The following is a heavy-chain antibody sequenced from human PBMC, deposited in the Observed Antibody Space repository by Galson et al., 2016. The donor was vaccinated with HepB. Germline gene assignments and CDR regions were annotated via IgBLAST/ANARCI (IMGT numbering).Heavy chain of an antibody. D-gene: IGHD4-11*01. Sequence: SLRLSCAASGFTYSSSAMSWVRQTPGKGLEWVSSLTPSGDSTYYADSVKGRFTISRDNSKNTLFLQMNSLRAEDTALYYYAKHYSLGSFDVWGQGTMVTVSS. CDR3: AKHYSLGSFDV. V-gene: IGHV3-23*01. CDR2: LTPSGDST. J-gene: IGHJ3*01. CDR1: GFTYSSSA.